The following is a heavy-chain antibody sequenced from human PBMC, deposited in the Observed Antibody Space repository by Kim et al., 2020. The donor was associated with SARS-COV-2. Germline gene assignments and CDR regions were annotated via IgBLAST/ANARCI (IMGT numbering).Heavy chain of an antibody. V-gene: IGHV4-59*08. CDR3: ARRGGSYNWFDP. J-gene: IGHJ5*02. Sequence: NYNPSLKSRVTMSVDTSKNQFSLTLNSVTAADTAVYYCARRGGSYNWFDPWGRGTLVTVSS. D-gene: IGHD1-26*01.